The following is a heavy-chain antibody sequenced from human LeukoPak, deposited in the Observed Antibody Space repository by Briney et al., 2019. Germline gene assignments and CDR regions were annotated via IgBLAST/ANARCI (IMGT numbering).Heavy chain of an antibody. J-gene: IGHJ4*02. CDR1: GFTFSRYS. D-gene: IGHD3-10*01. CDR3: ARVSLGITMFRGVIIPDY. Sequence: GGSLRLSCAASGFTFSRYSMNWVHQAPGKGLERVSFISSSSSYIYYTDSVKGRFTISRDNAKNSPYLQMNSLRAEDTAVYYCARVSLGITMFRGVIIPDYWGQGTLVTVSS. V-gene: IGHV3-21*01. CDR2: ISSSSSYI.